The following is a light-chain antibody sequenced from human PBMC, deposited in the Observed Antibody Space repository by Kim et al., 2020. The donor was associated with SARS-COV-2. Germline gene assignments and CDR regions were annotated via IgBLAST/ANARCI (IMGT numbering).Light chain of an antibody. CDR3: SSWDNTYNRLI. J-gene: IGLJ2*01. CDR1: SLREYH. V-gene: IGLV3-19*01. CDR2: GEN. Sequence: SSELTQDPTVSVALGQTVRITCQGDSLREYHASWYQQKPGQAPLLVIYGENRRPSGIPDRFSGTSSGNRASLTITGAQAEDEADYFCSSWDNTYNRLIFAGGTKVTVL.